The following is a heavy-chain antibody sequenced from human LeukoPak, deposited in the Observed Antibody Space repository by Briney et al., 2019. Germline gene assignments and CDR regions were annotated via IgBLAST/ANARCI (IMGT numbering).Heavy chain of an antibody. CDR3: AYSYAHPRYFDY. CDR1: GFTVSSNY. CDR2: IYSGGST. Sequence: PGGSLRLSCAASGFTVSSNYMSWVRQAPGKGLEWVSVIYSGGSTYYADSVKGRFTISRDNSKNTLYLQMNSLRAEDTAVYYCAYSYAHPRYFDYWGQGTLVTVSS. V-gene: IGHV3-53*05. J-gene: IGHJ4*02. D-gene: IGHD5-18*01.